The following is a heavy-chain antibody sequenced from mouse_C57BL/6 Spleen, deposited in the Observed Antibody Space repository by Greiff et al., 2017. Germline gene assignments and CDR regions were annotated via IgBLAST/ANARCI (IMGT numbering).Heavy chain of an antibody. CDR2: IYPGSGNT. J-gene: IGHJ2*01. V-gene: IGHV1-76*01. Sequence: QVQLKQSGAELVRPGASVKLSCKASGYTFTDYYINWVKQRPGQGLEWIARIYPGSGNTYYNEKFKGKATLTAEKSSSTAYMQLSSLTSEDSAVYCGARGGDYYGREDFDYWGQGTTLTVSS. CDR1: GYTFTDYY. D-gene: IGHD1-1*01. CDR3: ARGGDYYGREDFDY.